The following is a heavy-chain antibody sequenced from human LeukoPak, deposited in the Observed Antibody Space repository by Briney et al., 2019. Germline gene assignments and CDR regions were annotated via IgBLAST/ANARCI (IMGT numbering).Heavy chain of an antibody. CDR2: INSDGSWT. J-gene: IGHJ4*02. CDR3: AKSGPLAGTVMRGFDY. V-gene: IGHV3-74*01. Sequence: PGGSLRLSCAASGNYWMHWVRQAPGKGLVWVSHINSDGSWTSYADSVKGRFTISKDNAKNTVYLQMNSLRAEDTAVYYCAKSGPLAGTVMRGFDYWGQGALVTVSS. D-gene: IGHD6-19*01. CDR1: GNYW.